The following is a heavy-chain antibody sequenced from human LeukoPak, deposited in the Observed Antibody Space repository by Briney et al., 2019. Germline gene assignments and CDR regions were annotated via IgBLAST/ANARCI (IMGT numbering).Heavy chain of an antibody. D-gene: IGHD1-26*01. J-gene: IGHJ4*02. V-gene: IGHV3-20*04. Sequence: GGFLRLSCAASGFTFDDYGMSWVRQAPGKGLEWVSGINWNGGSTGYADSVKGRFTISRDNAKNSLYLQMNSLRAEDTVLYYCARFSVGARHFDYWGQGTLVTVSS. CDR3: ARFSVGARHFDY. CDR2: INWNGGST. CDR1: GFTFDDYG.